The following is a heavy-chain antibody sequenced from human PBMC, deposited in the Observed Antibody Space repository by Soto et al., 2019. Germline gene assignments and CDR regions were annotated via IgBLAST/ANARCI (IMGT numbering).Heavy chain of an antibody. CDR1: GFSFSSYT. Sequence: SGGSLRLSCVASGFSFSSYTMNWFRQAPGKGLEWVSDISRNASTISYADSVRGRFTISRDNAKTSLYLQMNSLRAEDTAVYYCARDREYCSGDNCHQTGAAYWGQGVLVTVSS. CDR2: ISRNASTI. V-gene: IGHV3-48*01. D-gene: IGHD2-15*01. J-gene: IGHJ4*02. CDR3: ARDREYCSGDNCHQTGAAY.